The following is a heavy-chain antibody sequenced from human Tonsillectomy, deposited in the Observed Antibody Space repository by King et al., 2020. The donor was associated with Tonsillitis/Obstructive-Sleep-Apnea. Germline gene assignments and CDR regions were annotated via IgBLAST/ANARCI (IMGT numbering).Heavy chain of an antibody. CDR1: GGSFSGYY. D-gene: IGHD2-15*01. J-gene: IGHJ3*02. CDR2: INHSGSS. V-gene: IGHV4-34*01. CDR3: ARAVIVVVVAATDAFDI. Sequence: VQLKQWGAGLLKPSETLSLTCAVYGGSFSGYYWSWIRQPPGKGLEWIGEINHSGSSNYNPSLKSRVTISLDTSKNQFSLKLSSVTAADTAVYYCARAVIVVVVAATDAFDIWGQGTMVTVSS.